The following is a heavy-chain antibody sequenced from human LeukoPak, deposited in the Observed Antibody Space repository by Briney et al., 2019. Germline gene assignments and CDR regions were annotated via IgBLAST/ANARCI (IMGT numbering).Heavy chain of an antibody. CDR1: GYSISSGYY. D-gene: IGHD6-13*01. J-gene: IGHJ4*02. Sequence: PSETLSPTCAVSGYSISSGYYWDWIRQPPGKGLEWIGTIYHSGTTYYNPSLKSRVTISVDTSKNQFSLKLSSVTAADTAVYYCARMYSSSWYLNYWGQGTLVTVSS. V-gene: IGHV4-38-2*01. CDR2: IYHSGTT. CDR3: ARMYSSSWYLNY.